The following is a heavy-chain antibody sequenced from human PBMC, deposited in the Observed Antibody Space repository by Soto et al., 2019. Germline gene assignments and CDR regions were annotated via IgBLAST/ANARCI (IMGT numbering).Heavy chain of an antibody. CDR3: AKGGGVSMFRGADAFDI. D-gene: IGHD3-10*01. CDR1: GFTFSNYA. Sequence: EVQLLESGGGLAQPGGSLRLSCAASGFTFSNYAMSWVRQAPGKGLEWVSGISGSGANTYDADSVKGRFTISRDNSKNTLYLQMSTLRAEDTAVYYCAKGGGVSMFRGADAFDIWGQGTMVTVSS. CDR2: ISGSGANT. J-gene: IGHJ3*02. V-gene: IGHV3-23*01.